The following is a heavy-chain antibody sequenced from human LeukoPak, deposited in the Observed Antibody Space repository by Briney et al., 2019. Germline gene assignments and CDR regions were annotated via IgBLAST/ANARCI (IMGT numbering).Heavy chain of an antibody. J-gene: IGHJ4*02. V-gene: IGHV3-30*02. Sequence: GGSLRLSRAASGFTFSSYGMHWVRQAPGKGLEWVAFIRYDGSNKYYADSVKGRFTISRDNSKNTLYLQMNSLRAEDTAVYYCAKDSGGSYYHYSDYWGQGTLVTVSS. CDR3: AKDSGGSYYHYSDY. CDR2: IRYDGSNK. D-gene: IGHD1-26*01. CDR1: GFTFSSYG.